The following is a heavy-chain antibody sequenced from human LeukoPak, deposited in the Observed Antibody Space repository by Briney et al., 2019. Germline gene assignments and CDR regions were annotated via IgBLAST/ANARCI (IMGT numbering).Heavy chain of an antibody. CDR1: GFTFSNYW. J-gene: IGHJ4*02. CDR2: IKQDGSEK. D-gene: IGHD6-19*01. CDR3: ARDHGTGWYVDSFDY. V-gene: IGHV3-7*01. Sequence: GGSLRLSCAASGFTFSNYWMSWVRQAPGKGLEWVANIKQDGSEKYYLDSVKGRFIISRDSAENSLYLQMNSLRAEDTALYYCARDHGTGWYVDSFDYWGQGTPVTVSS.